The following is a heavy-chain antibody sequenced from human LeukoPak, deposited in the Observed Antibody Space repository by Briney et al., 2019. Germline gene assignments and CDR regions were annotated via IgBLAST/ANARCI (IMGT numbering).Heavy chain of an antibody. CDR2: ISYSGST. Sequence: SETLSLACTVSGGSISGGGYYWGWIRQPPGKGLEWIGSISYSGSTNYNPSLKGRVTISEDTSKNQFSLKVNSVTAEDTAVYYCYSTSGGRPHWGQGTLVTVSS. V-gene: IGHV4-39*01. CDR3: YSTSGGRPH. CDR1: GGSISGGGYY. J-gene: IGHJ4*02. D-gene: IGHD6-13*01.